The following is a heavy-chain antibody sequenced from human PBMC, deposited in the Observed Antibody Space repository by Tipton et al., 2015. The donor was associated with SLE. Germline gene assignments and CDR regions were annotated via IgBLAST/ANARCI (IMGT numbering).Heavy chain of an antibody. Sequence: TLSLTCAVYGGSFSGYYWSWIRQPPGKGLEWIGEIYHSGSTNYNPSLKSRVTISVDKSKNQFSLKLSSVTAADTAVYYCARVGSSEGDAFDIWGQGTMVTVSS. CDR2: IYHSGST. D-gene: IGHD6-25*01. V-gene: IGHV4-34*01. CDR1: GGSFSGYY. CDR3: ARVGSSEGDAFDI. J-gene: IGHJ3*02.